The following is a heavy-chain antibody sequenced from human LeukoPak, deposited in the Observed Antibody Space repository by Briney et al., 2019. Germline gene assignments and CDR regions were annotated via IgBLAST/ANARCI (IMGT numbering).Heavy chain of an antibody. CDR3: AEFGMDV. CDR1: GFTFSRSG. Sequence: GGSLRLSCAASGFTFSRSGMNWVRQAPGKGLEWVSFISSSSSTIYYTDSVKGRFTISRDNAKNSLYLQMNSLRDEDTAVYYCAEFGMDVWGEGTTGTVSS. V-gene: IGHV3-48*02. CDR2: ISSSSSTI. J-gene: IGHJ6*04.